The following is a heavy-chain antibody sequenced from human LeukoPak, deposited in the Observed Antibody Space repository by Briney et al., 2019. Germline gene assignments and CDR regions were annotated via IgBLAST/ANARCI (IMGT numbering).Heavy chain of an antibody. CDR3: ARWALGYCSGGSCYGLGPRNWFDP. CDR2: ISAYNGNT. D-gene: IGHD2-15*01. J-gene: IGHJ5*02. V-gene: IGHV1-18*01. CDR1: GYTFTSYG. Sequence: ASVTVSCKASGYTFTSYGISWVRQAPGQGLEWMGWISAYNGNTNYAQKLQGRVTMTTDTSTSTAYMELRSLRSEDTAVYYCARWALGYCSGGSCYGLGPRNWFDPWGQGTLVTVSS.